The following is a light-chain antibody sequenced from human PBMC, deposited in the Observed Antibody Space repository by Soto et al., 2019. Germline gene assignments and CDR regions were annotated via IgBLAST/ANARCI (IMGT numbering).Light chain of an antibody. V-gene: IGKV3-15*01. CDR3: QQYNSWPPTT. CDR1: QRVSSN. Sequence: ERVTTQSPATLSVSPGERATLSCRASQRVSSNLAWYQQKPGQAPRLLIYGASTRAAGIPARFSGSGSGTEFTLPISSLQSEDFAVYYCQQYNSWPPTTFGQGTRLEIK. J-gene: IGKJ5*01. CDR2: GAS.